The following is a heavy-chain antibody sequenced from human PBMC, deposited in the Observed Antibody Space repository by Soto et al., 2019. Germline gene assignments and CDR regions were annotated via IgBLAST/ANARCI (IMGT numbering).Heavy chain of an antibody. J-gene: IGHJ6*02. CDR2: IIPILGIA. D-gene: IGHD3-10*01. Sequence: GASVKVSCKASGGTFSSYTISWVRQAPGQGLEWMGRIIPILGIANYAQKFQGRVTITADKSTSTAYMELSSLRSEDTAVSYCARNVQSGTWGVGRLGAPYGMDVWGQGTTVTVSS. CDR3: ARNVQSGTWGVGRLGAPYGMDV. V-gene: IGHV1-69*02. CDR1: GGTFSSYT.